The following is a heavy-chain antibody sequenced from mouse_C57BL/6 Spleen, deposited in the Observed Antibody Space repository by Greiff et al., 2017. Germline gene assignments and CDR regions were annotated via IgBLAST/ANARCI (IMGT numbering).Heavy chain of an antibody. CDR2: IYPSDSET. J-gene: IGHJ1*03. CDR3: ARGRRRGDYDGPRYWYFDV. V-gene: IGHV1-61*01. D-gene: IGHD2-4*01. CDR1: GYTFTSYW. Sequence: VKLQQPGAELVRPGSSVKLSCKASGYTFTSYWMDWVKQRPGQGLEWIGNIYPSDSETHYNQKFKDKATLTVDKSSSTAYMQLSSLTSEDSAVYYGARGRRRGDYDGPRYWYFDVWGTGTTVTVSS.